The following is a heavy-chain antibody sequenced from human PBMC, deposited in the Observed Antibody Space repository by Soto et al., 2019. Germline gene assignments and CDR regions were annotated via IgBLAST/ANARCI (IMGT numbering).Heavy chain of an antibody. J-gene: IGHJ5*02. Sequence: EVQLVESGGGLVKPGGSLRLSCAASGFTFSSYSMNWVRQAPGKGLEWVSSISSSSSYIYYADSVKGRFTISRDNAKNSLYLQMNSLRAEDTAVYYCARDRRDIVWFDPWGQGTLVTVSS. V-gene: IGHV3-21*01. CDR3: ARDRRDIVWFDP. CDR1: GFTFSSYS. CDR2: ISSSSSYI. D-gene: IGHD2-15*01.